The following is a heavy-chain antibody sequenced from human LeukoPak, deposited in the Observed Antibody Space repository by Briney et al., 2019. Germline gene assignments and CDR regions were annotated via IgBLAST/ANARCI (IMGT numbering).Heavy chain of an antibody. V-gene: IGHV4-39*07. CDR2: IYYSGSP. D-gene: IGHD3-22*01. CDR3: AAFDSSGYYYVFHY. J-gene: IGHJ4*02. Sequence: SETLSLTCTVSGGSISSSSYYWGWIRQPPGKGLEWIGSIYYSGSPYYNPSLKSRVTISVDTSKKQFSLKLSSVTAADTAVYYCAAFDSSGYYYVFHYWGQGTLVTVSS. CDR1: GGSISSSSYY.